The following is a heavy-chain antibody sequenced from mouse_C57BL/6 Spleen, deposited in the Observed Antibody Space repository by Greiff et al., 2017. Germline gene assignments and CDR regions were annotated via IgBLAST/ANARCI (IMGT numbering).Heavy chain of an antibody. D-gene: IGHD1-1*01. Sequence: VQLQESGAELVKPGASVKISCKASGYAFSSYWMNWVKQRPGKGLEWIGQIYPGDGDTNYNGKFKGKATLTADKSSSTAYMQLSSLTSEDSAVYFCARFPYYYGSSYEEDYYAMDYWGQGTSVTVSS. J-gene: IGHJ4*01. CDR3: ARFPYYYGSSYEEDYYAMDY. V-gene: IGHV1-80*01. CDR2: IYPGDGDT. CDR1: GYAFSSYW.